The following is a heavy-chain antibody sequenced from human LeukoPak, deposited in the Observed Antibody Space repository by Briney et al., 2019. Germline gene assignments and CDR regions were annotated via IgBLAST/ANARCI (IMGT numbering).Heavy chain of an antibody. D-gene: IGHD4-11*01. CDR3: ARDLGDYIEYYYYYYMDV. Sequence: PSETLSLTCTVSGGSISSYYWSWIRQPPGKGLEWIGYIYYSGSTNYNPSLKSRVTISVDTSKNQFSLKLSSVTAADTAVYYCARDLGDYIEYYYYYYMDVWGKGTTVTVSS. J-gene: IGHJ6*03. V-gene: IGHV4-59*12. CDR1: GGSISSYY. CDR2: IYYSGST.